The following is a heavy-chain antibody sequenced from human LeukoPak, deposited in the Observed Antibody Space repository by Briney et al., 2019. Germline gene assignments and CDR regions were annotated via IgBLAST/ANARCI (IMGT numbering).Heavy chain of an antibody. D-gene: IGHD3-10*01. J-gene: IGHJ5*02. CDR1: GASISSYY. CDR3: ARQNYYGSGSYQNWFDP. Sequence: PSETLSLTCTVSGASISSYYWSWIRQPPGKGLEWIGYIYYSGSTNYNPSLKSRVTISVDTSKNQFSLKLSSVTAADTAVYYCARQNYYGSGSYQNWFDPWGQGTLVTVSS. CDR2: IYYSGST. V-gene: IGHV4-59*08.